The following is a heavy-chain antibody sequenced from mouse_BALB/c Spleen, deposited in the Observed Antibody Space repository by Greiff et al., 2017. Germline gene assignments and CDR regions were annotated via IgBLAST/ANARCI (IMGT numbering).Heavy chain of an antibody. Sequence: EVQLQQSGAELVRPGALVKLSCKASGFNIKDYYMHWVKQRPEQGLEWIGWIDPENGNTIYDPKFQGKASITADTSSNTAYLQLSSLTSEDTAVYYCAFHYYGSLAYWGQGTLVTVSA. V-gene: IGHV14-1*02. CDR3: AFHYYGSLAY. D-gene: IGHD1-2*01. J-gene: IGHJ3*01. CDR1: GFNIKDYY. CDR2: IDPENGNT.